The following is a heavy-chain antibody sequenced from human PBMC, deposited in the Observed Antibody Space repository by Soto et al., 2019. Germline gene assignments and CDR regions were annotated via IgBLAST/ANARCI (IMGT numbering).Heavy chain of an antibody. CDR3: ARGRFLDY. CDR2: IYYTGST. V-gene: IGHV4-30-4*01. J-gene: IGHJ4*02. Sequence: QVQLQESGPGLVKPSQTLSLTCTVSGGSVSDGYYYWSWIRQPPGKGLGWIGYIYYTGSTYYKPSLQSRVTMSVDTSKNQFSLKVTSMTAADTAIYYCARGRFLDYWGQGALVTVSS. CDR1: GGSVSDGYYY. D-gene: IGHD3-3*01.